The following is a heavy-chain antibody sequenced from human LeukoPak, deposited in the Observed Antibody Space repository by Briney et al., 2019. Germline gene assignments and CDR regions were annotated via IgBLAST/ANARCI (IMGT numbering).Heavy chain of an antibody. CDR3: ASPHARYDFWRAFDY. V-gene: IGHV4-39*01. CDR1: GGSISSSSYY. CDR2: INHSGST. J-gene: IGHJ4*02. Sequence: SETLSLTCTVSGGSISSSSYYWGWLRQTPGTGLEWVGSINHSGSTYYNPSLKSRVTISVDTSKNPFSLKLSSVTAADTAVYYCASPHARYDFWRAFDYWGQGTLVTVSS. D-gene: IGHD3-3*01.